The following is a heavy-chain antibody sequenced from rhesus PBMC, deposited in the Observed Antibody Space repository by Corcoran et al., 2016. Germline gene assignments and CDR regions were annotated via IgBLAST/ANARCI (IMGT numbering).Heavy chain of an antibody. V-gene: IGHV4-127*01. J-gene: IGHJ2*01. Sequence: QVQLQESGPGLVKPSETLSLTCAVSGYSISSGYGWSWIRQPPGMGLGWIGYIGGSRSSTNYNPSLKSRVTISKDPAKNQFSLKLRSVTAADTAVYYCARARRGRGWYFDLWGPGTPITISS. CDR3: ARARRGRGWYFDL. CDR1: GYSISSGYG. D-gene: IGHD3-9*01. CDR2: IGGSRSST.